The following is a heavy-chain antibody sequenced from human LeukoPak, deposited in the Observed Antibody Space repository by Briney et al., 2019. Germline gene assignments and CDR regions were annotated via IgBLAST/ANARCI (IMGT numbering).Heavy chain of an antibody. CDR1: GGSISSSSYY. CDR3: ASTSEYCSGSSCYSSDY. J-gene: IGHJ4*02. D-gene: IGHD2-15*01. V-gene: IGHV4-39*07. CDR2: IYYSGST. Sequence: PSETLSLTCTVSGGSISSSSYYWGWIRQPPGKGLEWIGSIYYSGSTYYNPSLKSRVTISVDTSKNQFSLKLSSVTAADTAVYYCASTSEYCSGSSCYSSDYWGQGTLVTVSS.